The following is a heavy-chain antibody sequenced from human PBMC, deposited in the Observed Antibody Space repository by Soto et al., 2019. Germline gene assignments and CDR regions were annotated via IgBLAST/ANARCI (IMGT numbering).Heavy chain of an antibody. J-gene: IGHJ6*02. V-gene: IGHV4-34*01. CDR1: GGSFSGYY. CDR3: ARRKLGYCSSTSCYTPRYYYGMDV. Sequence: KPSETLSLTCAVYGGSFSGYYWSWIRRPPGKGLEWIGEINHSGSTNYNPSLKSRVTISVDTSKNQFSLKLSSVTAADTAVYYCARRKLGYCSSTSCYTPRYYYGMDVWGQGTTVTV. D-gene: IGHD2-2*02. CDR2: INHSGST.